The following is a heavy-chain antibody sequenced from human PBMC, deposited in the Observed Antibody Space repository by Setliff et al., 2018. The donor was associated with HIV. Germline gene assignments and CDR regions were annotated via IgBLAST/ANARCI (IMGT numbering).Heavy chain of an antibody. CDR1: GFTFSTYT. D-gene: IGHD5-12*01. Sequence: PGGSLRLSCAASGFTFSTYTMNWVRQAPGKGLEWVSSISYSSTYIYYADSVKGRFTISRDNAKNSLYLQMNSLRDEDAAVYYCARQDLGAYAPLRYWGQGTLVTVSS. CDR3: ARQDLGAYAPLRY. J-gene: IGHJ4*02. V-gene: IGHV3-21*01. CDR2: ISYSSTYI.